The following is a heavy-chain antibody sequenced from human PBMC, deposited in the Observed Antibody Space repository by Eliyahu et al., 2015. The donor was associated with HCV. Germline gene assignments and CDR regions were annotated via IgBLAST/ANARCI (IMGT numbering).Heavy chain of an antibody. CDR1: GXSFXGXY. CDR3: ARATIFGVVRY. D-gene: IGHD3-3*01. V-gene: IGHV4-34*01. J-gene: IGHJ4*02. CDR2: INHSGST. Sequence: QVQLQQWGAGLLKPSETLSLTCAVXGXSFXGXYWSWIRQPPGKGLEWIGEINHSGSTNYNPSLKSRVTISVDTSKNQFSLKLSSVTAADTAVYYCARATIFGVVRYWGQGTLVTVSS.